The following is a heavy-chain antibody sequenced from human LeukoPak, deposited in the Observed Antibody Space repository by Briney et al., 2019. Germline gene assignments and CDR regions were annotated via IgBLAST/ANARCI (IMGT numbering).Heavy chain of an antibody. V-gene: IGHV3-74*01. Sequence: GGSLRLSCAASGVTFSNYWMHWVRQAPGKGLVWVSHINSDGSSTSYADSVKGRFTISRDNAKNSLYLQMNSLRAEDTAVYYCARERAAHSDYWGQGTLVTVSS. D-gene: IGHD6-6*01. CDR1: GVTFSNYW. CDR3: ARERAAHSDY. J-gene: IGHJ4*02. CDR2: INSDGSST.